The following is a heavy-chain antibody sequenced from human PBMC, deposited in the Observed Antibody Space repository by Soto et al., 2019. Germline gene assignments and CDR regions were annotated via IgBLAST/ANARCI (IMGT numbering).Heavy chain of an antibody. J-gene: IGHJ5*02. CDR3: ARDNGIAGSFDP. D-gene: IGHD6-13*01. CDR2: ITSSSNTI. V-gene: IGHV3-48*02. Sequence: GGSLRLSCAASGFTFGRYSMNWVRQAPGKGLEWISYITSSSNTIYYADSVKGRFTISRDNAKNSLFLQMNSLRDEDTAMYFCARDNGIAGSFDPWGQGTLVTVSS. CDR1: GFTFGRYS.